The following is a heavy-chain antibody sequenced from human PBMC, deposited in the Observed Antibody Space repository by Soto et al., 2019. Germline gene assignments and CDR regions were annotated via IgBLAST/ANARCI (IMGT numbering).Heavy chain of an antibody. CDR3: AKQGLPKNYDFWSGYSNYFDY. D-gene: IGHD3-3*01. J-gene: IGHJ4*02. CDR2: IIPIFGTA. Sequence: SVKXSCKASGGTFSSYAISWVRQAPGQGLEWMGGIIPIFGTANYAQKFQGRVTITADESTSTAYMELSSLRAEDTAVYYCAKQGLPKNYDFWSGYSNYFDYWGQGTLVTVSS. V-gene: IGHV1-69*13. CDR1: GGTFSSYA.